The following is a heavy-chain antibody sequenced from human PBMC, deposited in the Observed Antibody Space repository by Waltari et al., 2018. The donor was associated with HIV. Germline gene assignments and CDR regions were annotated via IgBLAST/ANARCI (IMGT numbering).Heavy chain of an antibody. CDR1: GYTFSAYT. Sequence: VQLVQSGAEMRKPGASVKVSCRASGYTFSAYTIHWLRQAPGQGLEWMGWISGYNGNTNYAQKFQGRVNMTTDTSTSTAHMELRSLRSDDTAVYYCARGVSIVRGVMIRGHMDVWGQGTTVTVSS. CDR3: ARGVSIVRGVMIRGHMDV. V-gene: IGHV1-18*01. D-gene: IGHD3-10*01. CDR2: ISGYNGNT. J-gene: IGHJ6*02.